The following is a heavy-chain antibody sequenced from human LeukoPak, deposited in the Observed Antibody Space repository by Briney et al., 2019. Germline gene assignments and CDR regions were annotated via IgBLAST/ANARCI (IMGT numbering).Heavy chain of an antibody. V-gene: IGHV3-43*02. Sequence: PGGSQRLSCAGSGFTFDHYAMHWVRQAPGQGLEWVSLISGGGGSTYYADSVKGRFTISRDNSKNSLYLQMNSLRIEDTALYYCAKEISASGTIGNWFDPWGQETLLTVFS. CDR2: ISGGGGST. CDR3: AKEISASGTIGNWFDP. CDR1: GFTFDHYA. D-gene: IGHD3-10*01. J-gene: IGHJ5*02.